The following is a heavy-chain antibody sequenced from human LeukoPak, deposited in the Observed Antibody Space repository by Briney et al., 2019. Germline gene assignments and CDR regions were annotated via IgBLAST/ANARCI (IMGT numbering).Heavy chain of an antibody. CDR3: ARDTDGVAAFDI. CDR2: IYSGGST. Sequence: SGGSLRLSCAASGFTVSSNYMSWVRQAPGKGLEWVSVIYSGGSTYYADSVKGRFTISRDNSKNTLYLQMNSLRAEDTAVYYCARDTDGVAAFDIWGQGTKVTVSS. J-gene: IGHJ3*02. D-gene: IGHD3-3*01. CDR1: GFTVSSNY. V-gene: IGHV3-53*01.